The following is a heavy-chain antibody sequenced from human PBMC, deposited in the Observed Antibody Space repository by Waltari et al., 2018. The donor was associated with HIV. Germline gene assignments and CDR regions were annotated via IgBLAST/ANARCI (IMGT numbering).Heavy chain of an antibody. Sequence: EVQLLESGGGLVQQGGSLRLSCRASGFSFSIYAMNWVRQAPGKGLEWVSGIRGSGDNRYYADSVKGRFTISRDNSKNKVFLQMKSLRPEDTAFYYCTKDPVTAVGNINWFDPWGQGTLVTVSS. J-gene: IGHJ5*02. V-gene: IGHV3-23*01. D-gene: IGHD6-13*01. CDR1: GFSFSIYA. CDR2: IRGSGDNR. CDR3: TKDPVTAVGNINWFDP.